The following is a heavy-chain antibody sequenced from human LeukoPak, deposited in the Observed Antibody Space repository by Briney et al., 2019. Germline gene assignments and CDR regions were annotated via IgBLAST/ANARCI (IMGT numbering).Heavy chain of an antibody. CDR2: INQDGSEK. V-gene: IGHV3-7*01. CDR1: GFTFSSYG. Sequence: PGGTLRLSCAASGFTFSSYGMSWVRQAPGKGLEWVANINQDGSEKYYVDSVKGRFTISRDNAKNSLYLQMNSLRAEDTAVYYCARESPIFRYYYYYMDVWGKGTTVTVSS. J-gene: IGHJ6*03. CDR3: ARESPIFRYYYYYMDV. D-gene: IGHD3-3*01.